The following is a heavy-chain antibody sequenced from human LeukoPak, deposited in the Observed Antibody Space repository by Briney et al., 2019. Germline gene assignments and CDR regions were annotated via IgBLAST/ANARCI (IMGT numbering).Heavy chain of an antibody. J-gene: IGHJ6*02. V-gene: IGHV4-59*08. Sequence: SETLSLTCAVSGGSISGYFWSWSRQPPGKGLEWIGYIYYTGSTIYNPSLRSRVSMSVDVSKNQFSLNLSSVTAADTAVYYCARHDPVGHFLRGMDVWGQGTTVTVSS. D-gene: IGHD2/OR15-2a*01. CDR1: GGSISGYF. CDR3: ARHDPVGHFLRGMDV. CDR2: IYYTGST.